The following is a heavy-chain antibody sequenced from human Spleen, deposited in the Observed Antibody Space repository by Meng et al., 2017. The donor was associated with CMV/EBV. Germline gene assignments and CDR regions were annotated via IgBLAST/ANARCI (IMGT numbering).Heavy chain of an antibody. CDR2: IYSGGST. D-gene: IGHD5/OR15-5a*01. J-gene: IGHJ6*02. V-gene: IGHV3-66*02. Sequence: GESLKISCAASGFTVSSNYMSWGRQAPGKGLEWVSVIYSGGSTYYADSVKGRFTISTDNSKNTLYLQMNSLRAEDTAVYYCARDGEGYSVYDRPSYYYYGMDVWGQGTTVTVSS. CDR3: ARDGEGYSVYDRPSYYYYGMDV. CDR1: GFTVSSNY.